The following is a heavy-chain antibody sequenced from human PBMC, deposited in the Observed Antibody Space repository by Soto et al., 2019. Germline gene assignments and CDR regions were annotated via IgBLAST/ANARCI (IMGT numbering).Heavy chain of an antibody. J-gene: IGHJ4*02. CDR2: IIPIFGTA. D-gene: IGHD6-13*01. Sequence: WASVKVSCKASGGTFSSYAISWVRQAPGQGLEWMGGIIPIFGTANYAQKFQGRVTITADESTSTAYMELSSLRSEDTAVYYCARDRPYSSSWYGDYWGQGTLVTVSS. CDR1: GGTFSSYA. V-gene: IGHV1-69*13. CDR3: ARDRPYSSSWYGDY.